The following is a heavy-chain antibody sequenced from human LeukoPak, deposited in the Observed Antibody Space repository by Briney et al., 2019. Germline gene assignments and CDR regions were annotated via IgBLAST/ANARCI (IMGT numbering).Heavy chain of an antibody. CDR2: IKGDGSER. V-gene: IGHV3-7*01. CDR1: GFTFSTYW. CDR3: ARDFRFLEDY. Sequence: GGSLRLSCAASGFTFSTYWMTWVRQTPGKGLEWVGNIKGDGSERYYLDSVKGRFTISRANAKNSLYLQMNSLRADDTAVYYCARDFRFLEDYWGQGTLVTVSS. D-gene: IGHD3-3*01. J-gene: IGHJ4*02.